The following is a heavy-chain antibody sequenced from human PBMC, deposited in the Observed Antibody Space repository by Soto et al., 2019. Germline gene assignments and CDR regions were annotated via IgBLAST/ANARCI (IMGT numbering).Heavy chain of an antibody. V-gene: IGHV4-30-4*02. CDR1: GGSVTSDADY. CDR3: ATELGSPYGYLDH. D-gene: IGHD4-17*01. Sequence: PSETLSLTCTVYGGSVTSDADYWSWIRQSPGKGLEWIGYISNSGSTGYNPSLKTRLSMSVDRSKNQFTLRLTSVTAVDTAVYLCATELGSPYGYLDHWGQGTQVTASS. CDR2: ISNSGST. J-gene: IGHJ4*02.